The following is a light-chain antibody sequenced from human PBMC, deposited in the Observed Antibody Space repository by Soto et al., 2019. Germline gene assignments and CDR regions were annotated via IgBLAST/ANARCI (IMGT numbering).Light chain of an antibody. V-gene: IGLV2-14*03. Sequence: QSALTQPASVSGSPGQSITISCTGTISDVGGYNFVSWYQQYPGKAPKLMICDVSNRPSGVSIRFSGSKSGNTASLSISVLLAEDEADYYCSSFTGSNYVFGTGTKVTV. CDR3: SSFTGSNYV. CDR1: ISDVGGYNF. CDR2: DVS. J-gene: IGLJ1*01.